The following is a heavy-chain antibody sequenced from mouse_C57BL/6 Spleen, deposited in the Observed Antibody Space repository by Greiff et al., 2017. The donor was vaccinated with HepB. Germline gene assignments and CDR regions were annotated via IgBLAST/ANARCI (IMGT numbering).Heavy chain of an antibody. J-gene: IGHJ4*01. CDR3: AKGDGSNLYYAMDY. V-gene: IGHV2-3*01. CDR2: IWGDGST. D-gene: IGHD1-1*01. CDR1: GFSLTSYG. Sequence: VQGVESGPGLVAPSQSLSITCTVSGFSLTSYGVSWVRQPPGKGLEWLGVIWGDGSTNDHSALISRLSISKDNSKSQVFLKLNSLQTDDTATYYCAKGDGSNLYYAMDYWGQGTSVTVSS.